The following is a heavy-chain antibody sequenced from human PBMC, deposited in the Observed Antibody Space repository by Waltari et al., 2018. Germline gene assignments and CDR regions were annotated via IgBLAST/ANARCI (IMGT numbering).Heavy chain of an antibody. D-gene: IGHD2-15*01. V-gene: IGHV4-59*01. Sequence: QVQLQESGPGLVKPSETLSLTCTVSGGSISSYYWSWIRQPPGKGPEWHGHISYSGNTNYTPALKSRVTISVDTSKNQFSLKLSSVTAADTAVYYCARDSSGAWGGVVANGFDYWGQGTLVTVSS. CDR3: ARDSSGAWGGVVANGFDY. CDR1: GGSISSYY. CDR2: ISYSGNT. J-gene: IGHJ4*02.